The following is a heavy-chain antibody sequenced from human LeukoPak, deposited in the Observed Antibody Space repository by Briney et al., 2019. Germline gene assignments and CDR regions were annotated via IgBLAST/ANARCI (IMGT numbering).Heavy chain of an antibody. Sequence: PSETLSLTCTVSGGSICSYYWSWIRQPPGKGLEWIGYIYYSGSTNYNPSLKSRVTISVDTSKNQFSLKLSSVTAADTAVYYCARHFTTRFDPWGQGTLVTVSS. CDR3: ARHFTTRFDP. CDR1: GGSICSYY. D-gene: IGHD3-22*01. J-gene: IGHJ5*02. CDR2: IYYSGST. V-gene: IGHV4-59*08.